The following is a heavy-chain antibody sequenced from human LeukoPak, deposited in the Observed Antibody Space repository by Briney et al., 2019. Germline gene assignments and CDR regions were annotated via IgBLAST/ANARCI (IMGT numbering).Heavy chain of an antibody. D-gene: IGHD2-21*02. J-gene: IGHJ4*02. CDR3: AGSLAYCGGDCRLGDY. V-gene: IGHV3-21*01. CDR1: GFKFSRCR. CDR2: IGSSSDNI. Sequence: GGSLRLSCVAYGFKFSRCRMNWVRQAPGKGLEGVSFIGSSSDNILYGDSVKGRFTISRDNAKNSPSLQMNCLRAEDTAVYYCAGSLAYCGGDCRLGDYWGQGTLVTVSS.